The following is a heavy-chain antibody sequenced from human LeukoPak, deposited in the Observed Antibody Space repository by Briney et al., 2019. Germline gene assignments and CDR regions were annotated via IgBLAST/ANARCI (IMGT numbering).Heavy chain of an antibody. V-gene: IGHV1-18*04. CDR1: GYTFTSYG. CDR2: ISAYNGNT. Sequence: ASVKVSCKASGYTFTSYGISWVRQAPGQGLEWMGWISAYNGNTNYAQKLQGRVTMTTDTSTSTAYMELRSLRSDDTAVYYCARDLNGYCGGDCYPDYWGQGTLVTVSS. J-gene: IGHJ4*02. D-gene: IGHD2-21*02. CDR3: ARDLNGYCGGDCYPDY.